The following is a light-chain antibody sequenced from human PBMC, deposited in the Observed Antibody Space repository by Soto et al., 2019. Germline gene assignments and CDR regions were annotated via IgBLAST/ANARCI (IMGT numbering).Light chain of an antibody. CDR3: QQYNYWPPKYT. CDR1: QSVSSN. J-gene: IGKJ2*01. Sequence: EIVMTQSPATLSVSPGERATLSCRASQSVSSNLAWYQQKPGQAPRLLIYGASTRATGIPGRFSGSGSGTEFTLTISSLQSEDFASYYCQQYNYWPPKYTFGQGTKLEIK. V-gene: IGKV3-15*01. CDR2: GAS.